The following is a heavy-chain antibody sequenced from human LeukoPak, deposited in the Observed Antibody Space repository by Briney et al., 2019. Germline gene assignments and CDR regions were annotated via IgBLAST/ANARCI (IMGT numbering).Heavy chain of an antibody. CDR2: INPNSGGT. Sequence: ASVKVSCKASGYTFTGYYMHWVRQAPGQGLEWTGWINPNSGGTNYAQKFQGRVTMTRDTSISTAYMELSRLRSDDTAVYYCARGIAAAGTSNYWGQGTLVTVSS. D-gene: IGHD6-13*01. J-gene: IGHJ4*02. V-gene: IGHV1-2*02. CDR1: GYTFTGYY. CDR3: ARGIAAAGTSNY.